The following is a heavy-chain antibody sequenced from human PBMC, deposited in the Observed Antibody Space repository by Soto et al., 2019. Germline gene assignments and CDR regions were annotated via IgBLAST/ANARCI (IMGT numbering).Heavy chain of an antibody. J-gene: IGHJ4*02. CDR3: AKDRNSGSYYTYYFDY. CDR2: ISWNSGSI. V-gene: IGHV3-9*01. CDR1: GFTFDDYA. D-gene: IGHD1-26*01. Sequence: PGGSLRLSCAASGFTFDDYAMHWVRQAPGKGLEWVSGISWNSGSIGYADSVKGRFTISRDNAKNSLYLQMNSLRAEDTALYYCAKDRNSGSYYTYYFDYWGQGTLVTVSS.